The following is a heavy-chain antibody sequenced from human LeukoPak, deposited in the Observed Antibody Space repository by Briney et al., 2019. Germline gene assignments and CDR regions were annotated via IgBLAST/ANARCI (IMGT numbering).Heavy chain of an antibody. Sequence: GGALRLSCAASGFTFSDYYMSWIRQAPGKGREWVSYISSSGSTLYYADSVKGRFTISRDNSKKKADLQMNSLRAEDTAVYYCAKDFSGFGELLFFFGMDVWGQGTTVIVSS. D-gene: IGHD3-10*01. CDR2: ISSSGSTL. CDR1: GFTFSDYY. J-gene: IGHJ6*02. V-gene: IGHV3-11*04. CDR3: AKDFSGFGELLFFFGMDV.